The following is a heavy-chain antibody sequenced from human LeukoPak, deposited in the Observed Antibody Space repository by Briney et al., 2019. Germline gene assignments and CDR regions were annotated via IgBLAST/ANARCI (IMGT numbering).Heavy chain of an antibody. CDR3: ARVYYYDSSGDFDY. J-gene: IGHJ4*02. V-gene: IGHV3-20*04. Sequence: GGSLRLSCAASGFTFDDYGTSWVRQAPGKGLEWVSGINWNGGSTGYADSVKCRFTISRDNAKNSLYLQMNSLRAGDTALYYCARVYYYDSSGDFDYWGQGTLVTVSS. CDR2: INWNGGST. D-gene: IGHD3-22*01. CDR1: GFTFDDYG.